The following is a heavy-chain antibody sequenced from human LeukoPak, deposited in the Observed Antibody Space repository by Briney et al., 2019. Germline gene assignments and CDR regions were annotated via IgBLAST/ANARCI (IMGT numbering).Heavy chain of an antibody. CDR3: ARSRYYYPADY. CDR1: GFTVSSNH. J-gene: IGHJ4*02. V-gene: IGHV3-53*01. D-gene: IGHD2/OR15-2a*01. Sequence: GGSLRLSCAASGFTVSSNHMSWVRQAPGQGLEWVSVLYSGGGTHYADSVKGRFTISSDNSKNTLYLQMNSLRAEDTAVYYCARSRYYYPADYWGQGTPVTVSS. CDR2: LYSGGGT.